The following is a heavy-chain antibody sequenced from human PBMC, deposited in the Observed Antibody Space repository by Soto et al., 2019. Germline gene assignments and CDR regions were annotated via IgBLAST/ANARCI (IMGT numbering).Heavy chain of an antibody. J-gene: IGHJ6*02. CDR1: GYTFTGYY. Sequence: ASVKFSCKASGYTFTGYYMHWVRQAPGQGLEWMGWINPNSGGTNYAQKFQGRVTMTRDTSISTAYMELSRLRSDETAVYYCARANDGDSGYYYYGMDVWGQGATVTVSS. V-gene: IGHV1-2*02. CDR3: ARANDGDSGYYYYGMDV. D-gene: IGHD4-17*01. CDR2: INPNSGGT.